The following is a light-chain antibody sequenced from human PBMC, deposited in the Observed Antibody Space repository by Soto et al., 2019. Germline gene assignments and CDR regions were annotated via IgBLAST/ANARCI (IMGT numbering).Light chain of an antibody. V-gene: IGLV2-14*01. CDR1: SSDVGGYNY. CDR3: SSYTCSSTLGV. J-gene: IGLJ2*01. Sequence: QSALTQPASVSGSPGQSITISCTGTSSDVGGYNYVSWYQQHPGKAPKLMIYDVSNRPSGVSNRFSGSKSGTTASLTISGLQAEDEAEYYCSSYTCSSTLGVFGGGTKLTVL. CDR2: DVS.